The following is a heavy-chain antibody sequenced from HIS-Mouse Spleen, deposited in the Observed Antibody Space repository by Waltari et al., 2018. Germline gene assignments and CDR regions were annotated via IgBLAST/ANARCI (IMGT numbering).Heavy chain of an antibody. V-gene: IGHV4-39*07. J-gene: IGHJ2*01. CDR3: AREIPYSSSWYDWYFDL. Sequence: QLQLQESGPGLVKPSETLSLTCPLPGGSISSSSYYWGWIRQPPGKGLAWIGSIYYSGSTYYNPSLKSRVTISVDTSKNQFSLKLSSVTASDTAVYYCAREIPYSSSWYDWYFDLWGRGTLVTVSS. CDR1: GGSISSSSYY. D-gene: IGHD6-13*01. CDR2: IYYSGST.